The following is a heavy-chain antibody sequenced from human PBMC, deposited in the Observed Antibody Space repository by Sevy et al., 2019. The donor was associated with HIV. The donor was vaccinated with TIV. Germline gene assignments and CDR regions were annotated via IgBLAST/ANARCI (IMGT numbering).Heavy chain of an antibody. J-gene: IGHJ3*02. CDR2: ISYDGSNK. Sequence: GGSLRLSCAASGFTFSSYAMHWVRQAPGKGLGWVAVISYDGSNKYYADSVKGRFTISRDNSKNTLYLQMNSLRAEDTAVYYCARGAGGAFDIWGQGTMVTVSS. V-gene: IGHV3-30-3*01. CDR3: ARGAGGAFDI. CDR1: GFTFSSYA.